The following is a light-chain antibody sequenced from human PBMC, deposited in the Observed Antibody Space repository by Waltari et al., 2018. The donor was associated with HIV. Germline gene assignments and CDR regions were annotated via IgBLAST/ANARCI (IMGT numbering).Light chain of an antibody. V-gene: IGKV3-15*01. CDR1: ESVGSF. Sequence: EIVLTQSPVALSVSPGDRVTLSCRASESVGSFFAWYQQRLGQGPTRLLHGVSTRGSGVSARFSGGGSGTEVNLTITSLQSDDSAIYFCQQFYYWPRTFGQGTKVEVK. J-gene: IGKJ1*01. CDR3: QQFYYWPRT. CDR2: GVS.